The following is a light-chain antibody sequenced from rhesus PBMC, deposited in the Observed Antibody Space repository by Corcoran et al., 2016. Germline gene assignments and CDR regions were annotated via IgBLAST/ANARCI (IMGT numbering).Light chain of an antibody. CDR1: QGISSY. J-gene: IGKJ4*01. CDR2: DAS. Sequence: DIQMTQSPSSLSASVGDTVTITCRASQGISSYLNWFQQKPGKAPKLLIDDASRLESGVPSRFSGSGTGTDFTLTISSLQPEDFAAYYCLQHNSYPLTFGGGTKVEIK. V-gene: IGKV1-28*03. CDR3: LQHNSYPLT.